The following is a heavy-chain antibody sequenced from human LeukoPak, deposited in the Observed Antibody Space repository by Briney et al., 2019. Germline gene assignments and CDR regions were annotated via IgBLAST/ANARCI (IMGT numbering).Heavy chain of an antibody. Sequence: PSETLSLTCTVSGGSISSYYWSWIRQPPGKGLEWIGYIYYSGSTNYNPSLKSRVTISVDTSKNQFSLKLSSVTAADTAVYYCARTITIFGVVPVGWFDPWGQGTLVTVSS. V-gene: IGHV4-59*01. CDR3: ARTITIFGVVPVGWFDP. CDR2: IYYSGST. D-gene: IGHD3-3*01. J-gene: IGHJ5*02. CDR1: GGSISSYY.